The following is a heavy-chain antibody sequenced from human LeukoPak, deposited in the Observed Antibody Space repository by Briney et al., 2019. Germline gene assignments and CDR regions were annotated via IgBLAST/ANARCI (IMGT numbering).Heavy chain of an antibody. J-gene: IGHJ4*02. CDR3: AKERTSEGYFDY. CDR1: GFTFSTYS. Sequence: GGSLRLSCTASGFTFSTYSMSWVRQAARKRLELVSALSGGGGSTNYADSVKGRFTISRDNSKNTLYLQLNSLRAEDTAVYYCAKERTSEGYFDYWGQGTLVTVSS. V-gene: IGHV3-23*01. CDR2: LSGGGGST. D-gene: IGHD1-1*01.